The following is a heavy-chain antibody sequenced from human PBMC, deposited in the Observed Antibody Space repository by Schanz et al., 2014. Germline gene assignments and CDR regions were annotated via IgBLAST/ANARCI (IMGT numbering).Heavy chain of an antibody. Sequence: EVHLVESGGGLVQPGGSLRLSCAASGITFSSHSFNWVRQAPGKGLEWISYITYNGGTIYYADSVKGRFTISRDNAKNTLYLEMSTLRAEDTAVYDCARKMKVGGYGGEGHESVDSWGQGTMVTVSS. V-gene: IGHV3-48*04. CDR3: ARKMKVGGYGGEGHESVDS. D-gene: IGHD2-21*01. J-gene: IGHJ3*02. CDR2: ITYNGGTI. CDR1: GITFSSHS.